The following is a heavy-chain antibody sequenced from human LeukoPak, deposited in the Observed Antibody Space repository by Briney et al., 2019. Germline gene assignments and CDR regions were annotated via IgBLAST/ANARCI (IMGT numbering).Heavy chain of an antibody. V-gene: IGHV1-58*02. Sequence: SVKVSCKASGFTFTSSAMQWVRQARGQRLEWIGWIVVGSGNTNYAQKFQERVTITRDMSTSTAYMELSSLRSEDTAVYYCASRRWLRDRSDFSAAFDIWGQGTMVTVSS. CDR2: IVVGSGNT. CDR1: GFTFTSSA. CDR3: ASRRWLRDRSDFSAAFDI. D-gene: IGHD5-24*01. J-gene: IGHJ3*02.